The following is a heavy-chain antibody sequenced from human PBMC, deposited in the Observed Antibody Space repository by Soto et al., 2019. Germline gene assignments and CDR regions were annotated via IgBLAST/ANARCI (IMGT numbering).Heavy chain of an antibody. CDR1: GFTFGDYA. V-gene: IGHV3-49*05. Sequence: EVQLVESGGGLVKPGRSLRLSCTASGFTFGDYAMSWFRQAPGKGLEWVGFIRSKAYGGTTEYAASVKGRFTISRDDSKSIAYLQMNSLKTEDTAVYYCTRGRIRSSTSLVTRHFDYWGQGTLVTVSS. CDR3: TRGRIRSSTSLVTRHFDY. CDR2: IRSKAYGGTT. J-gene: IGHJ4*02. D-gene: IGHD2-2*01.